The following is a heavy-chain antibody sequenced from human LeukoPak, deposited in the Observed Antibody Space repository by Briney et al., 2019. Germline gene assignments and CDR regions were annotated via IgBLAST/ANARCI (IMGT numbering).Heavy chain of an antibody. CDR2: IYYSGNT. CDR1: GGSVNSGDSY. CDR3: ARDRYSSSSFYFDY. D-gene: IGHD6-13*01. V-gene: IGHV4-30-4*08. Sequence: SETLSLTCTVSGGSVNSGDSYWSWIRQSPGKGLEWIGYIYYSGNTYYSPSLRSRVTISMDTSKNQFSLKLTSLTAADSAVYYCARDRYSSSSFYFDYWGQGALVTVSS. J-gene: IGHJ4*02.